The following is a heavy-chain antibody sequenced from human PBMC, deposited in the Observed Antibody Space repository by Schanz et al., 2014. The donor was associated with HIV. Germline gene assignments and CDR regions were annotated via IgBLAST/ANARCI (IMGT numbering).Heavy chain of an antibody. CDR3: AKGRARRGGGGGGL. V-gene: IGHV3-23*01. CDR1: GFTFTSYT. Sequence: EEQLLESGGGLVQPGGSLRLSCVASGFTFTSYTLNWVRQVPGRGLEWVSAITGTGGSTYHADSVKGRFTISRDNSKNTLYLQMNSLRADDTAVYYCAKGRARRGGGGGGLWGRGTLVTVSS. D-gene: IGHD3-10*01. J-gene: IGHJ2*01. CDR2: ITGTGGST.